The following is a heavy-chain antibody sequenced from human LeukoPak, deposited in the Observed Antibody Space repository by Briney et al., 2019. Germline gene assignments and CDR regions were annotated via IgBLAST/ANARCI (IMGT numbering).Heavy chain of an antibody. Sequence: GRSLRLSCAASGFTFSRYAMHWVRQAPGKGLEWVAVISYDGSNKYFADSVKGRFTISRDNSKNTLYLQMNSLRAEDTAVYYCARDWSSTGYYLPHFDYWGQGTLVTVSS. CDR3: ARDWSSTGYYLPHFDY. D-gene: IGHD3-22*01. J-gene: IGHJ4*02. V-gene: IGHV3-30*04. CDR2: ISYDGSNK. CDR1: GFTFSRYA.